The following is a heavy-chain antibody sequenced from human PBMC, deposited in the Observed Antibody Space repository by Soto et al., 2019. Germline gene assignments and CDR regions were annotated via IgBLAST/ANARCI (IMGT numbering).Heavy chain of an antibody. CDR1: GGSVSSGSYY. Sequence: SETLSLTCTVSGGSVSSGSYYWSWIRQPPGKGLEWIGYIYYSGSTNYNTSLKSRVTISVDTSKNQFSLKLSSVTAADTALYYCARVERGTATTVVDAFDIWGPGTMVTVSS. CDR3: ARVERGTATTVVDAFDI. J-gene: IGHJ3*02. CDR2: IYYSGST. D-gene: IGHD1-1*01. V-gene: IGHV4-61*01.